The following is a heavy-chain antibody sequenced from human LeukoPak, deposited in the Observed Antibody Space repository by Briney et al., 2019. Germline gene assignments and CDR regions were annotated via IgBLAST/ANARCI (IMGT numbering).Heavy chain of an antibody. CDR3: AKDRYYGGNSDY. CDR2: ISGSGGST. V-gene: IGHV3-23*01. J-gene: IGHJ4*02. Sequence: GGSLRLSCAASGFTFSSFWMIWVRQAPGKGLEWVSAISGSGGSTYYADSVKGRFTISRDNSKNTLYLQVNSLRAEDTAVYYCAKDRYYGGNSDYWGQGTLVTASS. D-gene: IGHD4-23*01. CDR1: GFTFSSFW.